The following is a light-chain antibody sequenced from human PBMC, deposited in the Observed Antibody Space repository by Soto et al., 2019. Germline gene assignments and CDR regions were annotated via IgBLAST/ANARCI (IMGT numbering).Light chain of an antibody. CDR1: QAIDNY. J-gene: IGKJ4*01. Sequence: DIQMTQSPSSLSASVGDRVTITCRASQAIDNYLNWYQHKPGKAPELLILAASIVQSGVPSRFSGGGFGTDFSLTISSLHPEDFATYYCQQSYRTPLTFGGGTKLEIK. CDR3: QQSYRTPLT. CDR2: AAS. V-gene: IGKV1-39*01.